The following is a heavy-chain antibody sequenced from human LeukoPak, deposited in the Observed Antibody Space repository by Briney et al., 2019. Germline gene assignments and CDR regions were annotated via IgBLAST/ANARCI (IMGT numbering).Heavy chain of an antibody. CDR3: ASNQRGVLYYYYYYMDV. D-gene: IGHD3-10*01. V-gene: IGHV3-23*01. Sequence: PSGTLSLTCAVSGGSISSSNWWSWVRQAPGKGLEWVSAISGSGGSTYYADSVKGRFTISRDNSKNTLYLQMNSLRAEDTAVYYCASNQRGVLYYYYYYMDVWGKGTTVTISS. J-gene: IGHJ6*03. CDR2: ISGSGGST. CDR1: GGSISSSN.